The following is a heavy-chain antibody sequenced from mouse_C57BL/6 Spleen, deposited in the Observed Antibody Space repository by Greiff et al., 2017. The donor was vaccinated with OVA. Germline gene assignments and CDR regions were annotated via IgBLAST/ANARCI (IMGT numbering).Heavy chain of an antibody. CDR1: GYTFTSYW. J-gene: IGHJ2*01. V-gene: IGHV1-69*01. CDR2: IDPSDSYT. Sequence: QVQLQQPGAELVMPGASVKLSCKASGYTFTSYWMHWVKQRPGQGLEWIGEIDPSDSYTNYNQKFKGKSTLTVDKSSSTAYMQLSSLTSEDSAVYFCARGGTGGGYFDYWGQGTTLTVSS. D-gene: IGHD2-14*01. CDR3: ARGGTGGGYFDY.